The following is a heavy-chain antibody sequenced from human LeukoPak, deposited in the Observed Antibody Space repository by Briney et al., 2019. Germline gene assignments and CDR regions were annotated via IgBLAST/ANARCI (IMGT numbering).Heavy chain of an antibody. CDR3: ARRRANFRTRKGRFDP. J-gene: IGHJ5*02. D-gene: IGHD4/OR15-4a*01. V-gene: IGHV4-61*02. CDR2: IYTSGST. Sequence: PSQTLSLTCTVSGGSISSGSYYWSWIRQPAGKGLEWIGRIYTSGSTNYNPSLKSRVTISVDTSKNQFSLKLSSVTAADTAVYYCARRRANFRTRKGRFDPWGQGTLVTVSS. CDR1: GGSISSGSYY.